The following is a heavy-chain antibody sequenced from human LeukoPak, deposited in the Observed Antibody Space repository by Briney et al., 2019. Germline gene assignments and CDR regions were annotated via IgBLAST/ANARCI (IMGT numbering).Heavy chain of an antibody. CDR1: GGSFSGYY. Sequence: SETLSLTCAVYGGSFSGYYWSWIRQPPGEGLEWIGSIYYSGSTYYNPSLKSRVTISVDTSKNQFSLKLSSVTAADTAVYYCARRGSSWLGTFDYWGQGTLVTVSS. CDR3: ARRGSSWLGTFDY. D-gene: IGHD6-13*01. J-gene: IGHJ4*02. CDR2: IYYSGST. V-gene: IGHV4-34*01.